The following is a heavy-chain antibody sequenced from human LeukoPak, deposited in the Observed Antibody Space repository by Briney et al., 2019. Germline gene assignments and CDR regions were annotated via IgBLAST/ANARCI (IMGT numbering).Heavy chain of an antibody. V-gene: IGHV3-30*02. Sequence: GGSLRLSCAASGFTFSSYGMHWVRQAPGKGLEWVAFIRYDGSNKYYADSVKGRFTISRDNAKNSLYLQMNSLRAEDTALYYCAKASGYYYDSSAYDDYWGQGTLVTVSS. J-gene: IGHJ4*02. CDR3: AKASGYYYDSSAYDDY. CDR1: GFTFSSYG. D-gene: IGHD3-22*01. CDR2: IRYDGSNK.